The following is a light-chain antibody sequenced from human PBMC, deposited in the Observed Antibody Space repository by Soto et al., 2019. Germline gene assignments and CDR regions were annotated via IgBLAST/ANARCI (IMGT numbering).Light chain of an antibody. V-gene: IGKV3-11*01. CDR2: DAS. CDR1: QSVSRY. J-gene: IGKJ1*01. Sequence: EIVLTQSPATLSLSPGERATLSCRASQSVSRYLAWYQQKPGQAPRLLIYDASNRATGIPARFSGSGSGTDFTLTISNLEPEDFAVYYCQQRSNWPVTFGQGTMV. CDR3: QQRSNWPVT.